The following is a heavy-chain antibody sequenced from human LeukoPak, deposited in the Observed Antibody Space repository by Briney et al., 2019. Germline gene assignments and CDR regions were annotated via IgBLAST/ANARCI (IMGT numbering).Heavy chain of an antibody. CDR2: TRDKARSYRT. D-gene: IGHD3-16*01. Sequence: PGGSLRLSCAASGVTLSDHHVDWVRQAPGRGLAWVGRTRDKARSYRTEYAASVDGRFTISRDDSKNAVYLQMNSLKTEDTAAYYCARDGGEGDNSAFDIWGQGTVVTVSS. CDR1: GVTLSDHH. V-gene: IGHV3-72*01. CDR3: ARDGGEGDNSAFDI. J-gene: IGHJ3*02.